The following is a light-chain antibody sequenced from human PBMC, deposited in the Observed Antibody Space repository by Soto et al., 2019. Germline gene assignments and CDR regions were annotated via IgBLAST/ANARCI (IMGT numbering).Light chain of an antibody. CDR2: QDS. Sequence: SYELTQPPSVSVSPGQTASITCSGDKLGDKYACWYQQKPGQSPVLVIYQDSKRPSGIPERFSGSNSGNTATLTISGTQAMEEADYYCQAWDSSTAEFGGGTKLTVL. J-gene: IGLJ3*02. V-gene: IGLV3-1*01. CDR3: QAWDSSTAE. CDR1: KLGDKY.